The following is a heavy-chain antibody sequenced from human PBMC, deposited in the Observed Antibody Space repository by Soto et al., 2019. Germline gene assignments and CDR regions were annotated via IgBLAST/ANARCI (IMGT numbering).Heavy chain of an antibody. V-gene: IGHV6-1*01. CDR3: SRDHFYASTRGYHYDGHFDF. Sequence: SQTLSLTCDISRDSVSSYTAAWNWIRQSPSRGLEWLGRTLYRSQWYKDYAKSLRARITIKPATSKNQSTLPLSSVTPDDTAVYSCSRDHFYASTRGYHYDGHFDFWGQGTRVTVSS. J-gene: IGHJ4*02. D-gene: IGHD3-22*01. CDR1: RDSVSSYTAA. CDR2: TLYRSQWYK.